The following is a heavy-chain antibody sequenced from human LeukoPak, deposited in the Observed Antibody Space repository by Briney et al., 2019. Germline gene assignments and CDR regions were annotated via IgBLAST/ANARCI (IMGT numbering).Heavy chain of an antibody. J-gene: IGHJ4*02. CDR3: TKDRYCTTTNCPFDY. V-gene: IGHV3-43*02. Sequence: GGSLRLSCAASGLSFDEYAMQWVRQAPGKGLEWVSLISGDGHSTYYADSVKGRFTISRDNSKNSLYLQMNRLKTEDTALYYCTKDRYCTTTNCPFDYWGQGTLVTVSS. CDR2: ISGDGHST. CDR1: GLSFDEYA. D-gene: IGHD2-2*01.